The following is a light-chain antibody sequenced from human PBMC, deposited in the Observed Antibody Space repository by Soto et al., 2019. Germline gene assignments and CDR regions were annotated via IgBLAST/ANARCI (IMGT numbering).Light chain of an antibody. V-gene: IGKV3-15*01. CDR3: QLYTNWPLT. J-gene: IGKJ5*01. CDR1: QSVSSN. CDR2: GAS. Sequence: EIVMKQSPASLSVSPRDRATLSFRASQSVSSNLVWYQQKPGQAPRLLIYGASSRATGIPVRFSGSGSGTEFTLTISSLQSEDFTVYYCQLYTNWPLTFCQVTLLEIK.